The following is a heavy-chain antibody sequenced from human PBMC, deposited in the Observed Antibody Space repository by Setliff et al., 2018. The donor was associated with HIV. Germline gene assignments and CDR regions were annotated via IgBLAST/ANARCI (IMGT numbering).Heavy chain of an antibody. CDR2: IYYTGRT. CDR1: GGSIDNYY. D-gene: IGHD3-3*01. J-gene: IGHJ4*02. CDR3: VRHLLDYNFWSGYSTQNFFNY. Sequence: SETLSLTCSVSGGSIDNYYWSWIRQSPGKGLEWIGHIYYTGRTNYNPSLQSRVNMSVDTSKNQLSLNLTSVTAADTAIYYCVRHLLDYNFWSGYSTQNFFNYWGQGALVTVSS. V-gene: IGHV4-59*08.